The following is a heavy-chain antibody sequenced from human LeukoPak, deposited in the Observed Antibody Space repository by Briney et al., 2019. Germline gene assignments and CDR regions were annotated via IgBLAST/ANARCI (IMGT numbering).Heavy chain of an antibody. D-gene: IGHD2-8*02. CDR1: WDSVSSKSAA. Sequence: SQTLSLTCAISWDSVSSKSAAWNWIRQSPSRGLEWLGRTYYRSKWYNEYAVSLKGRITINPDTSKNQFSLQLNSVAPEDTAVYYCARTTGHFDYWGQGTLVTVSS. V-gene: IGHV6-1*01. CDR3: ARTTGHFDY. CDR2: TYYRSKWYN. J-gene: IGHJ4*02.